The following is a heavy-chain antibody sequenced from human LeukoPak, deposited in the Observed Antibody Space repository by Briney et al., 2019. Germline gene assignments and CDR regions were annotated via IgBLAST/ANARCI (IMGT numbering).Heavy chain of an antibody. J-gene: IGHJ5*02. CDR1: GFTFSSYS. V-gene: IGHV3-48*04. D-gene: IGHD3-10*01. CDR2: ISSSSSTI. CDR3: AESGSTRPRGWFDP. Sequence: GGSLRLSCAASGFTFSSYSMNWVRQAPGKGLEWVSYISSSSSTIYYADSVKGRFTISRDNAKNSLYLQMNSLRAEDTAVYYCAESGSTRPRGWFDPWGQGTLVTVSS.